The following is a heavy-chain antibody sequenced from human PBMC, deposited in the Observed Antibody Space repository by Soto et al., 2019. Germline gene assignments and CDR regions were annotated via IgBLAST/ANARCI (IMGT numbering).Heavy chain of an antibody. CDR2: ISGSGATK. V-gene: IGHV3-48*02. Sequence: GGSLRLSCAASGFTFSSHSINWVRQAPGKGLEWVSYISGSGATKYYADSVKGRFTISRDNARNSLYLQMSSLSDEDTAVYYCARAIRGFSYDVDYWGQGTLVTVSS. CDR1: GFTFSSHS. D-gene: IGHD5-18*01. J-gene: IGHJ4*02. CDR3: ARAIRGFSYDVDY.